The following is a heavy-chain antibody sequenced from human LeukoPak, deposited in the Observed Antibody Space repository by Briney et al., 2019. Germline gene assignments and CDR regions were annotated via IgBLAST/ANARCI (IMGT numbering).Heavy chain of an antibody. V-gene: IGHV3-11*01. D-gene: IGHD3-22*01. Sequence: SGGSLRLSCAASGFTFSDFQMSWIRQAPGKGLEWHSDIRDTGNSIRYADSGKGRFTISRDNAKKSLYLQLNSLRAEDTAVYYCARDGSYYDTSAFYSDNWGQGTLVTVSS. CDR1: GFTFSDFQ. J-gene: IGHJ4*02. CDR3: ARDGSYYDTSAFYSDN. CDR2: IRDTGNSI.